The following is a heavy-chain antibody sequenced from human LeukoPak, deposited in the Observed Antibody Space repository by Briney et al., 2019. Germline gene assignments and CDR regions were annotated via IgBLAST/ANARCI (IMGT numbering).Heavy chain of an antibody. Sequence: GGSLRLSCAASGFIFSDYWMTWVRQAPGKGLEWVASINQDGSEKHYVDSVKGRFTISRDNADNSLYLQMNSLRDEDTAVYSCARVGKQLDRRNGFDIWGQGTMVTVSS. D-gene: IGHD5-24*01. V-gene: IGHV3-7*04. J-gene: IGHJ3*02. CDR1: GFIFSDYW. CDR3: ARVGKQLDRRNGFDI. CDR2: INQDGSEK.